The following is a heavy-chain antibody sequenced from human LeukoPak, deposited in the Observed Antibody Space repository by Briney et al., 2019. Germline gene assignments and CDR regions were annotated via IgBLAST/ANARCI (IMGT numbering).Heavy chain of an antibody. V-gene: IGHV3-53*01. Sequence: GGSLRLSCAASGFTVSSNYMSWVRQAPGKGLEWVSVIYSGGSTYYADSVKGRFTISRDNSKNTLYLQMNSLRAEDTAVYYCARADSSSWFTDAFDIWGQGTMVTVSS. CDR3: ARADSSSWFTDAFDI. D-gene: IGHD6-13*01. CDR1: GFTVSSNY. CDR2: IYSGGST. J-gene: IGHJ3*02.